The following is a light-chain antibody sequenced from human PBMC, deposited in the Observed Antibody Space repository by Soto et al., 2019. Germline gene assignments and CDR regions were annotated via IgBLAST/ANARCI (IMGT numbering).Light chain of an antibody. CDR1: QSVLSSSNNRDY. V-gene: IGKV4-1*01. CDR2: WAS. CDR3: QQYYSTPYT. J-gene: IGKJ2*01. Sequence: DIMMTQSPDSLAVSLGERATIHCKSSQSVLSSSNNRDYLAWYQHKPGQPPKLLIYWASTRESGVPGRFSGSGSATDFTLTISTLQAEDVAVYYCQQYYSTPYTFGQGTKVELK.